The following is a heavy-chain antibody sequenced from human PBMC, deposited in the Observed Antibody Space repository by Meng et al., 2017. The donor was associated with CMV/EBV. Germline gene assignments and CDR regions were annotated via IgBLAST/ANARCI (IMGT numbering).Heavy chain of an antibody. Sequence: SVKVSCKASGYTFTSYAMHWVRQAPGQGLEWMGRIIPILGIANYAQKFQGRVTITADKSTSTAYMELSSLRSEDTAVYYCARGGPYYFDYWGQGTLVTVSS. CDR3: ARGGPYYFDY. V-gene: IGHV1-69*04. D-gene: IGHD3-16*01. J-gene: IGHJ4*02. CDR1: GYTFTSYA. CDR2: IIPILGIA.